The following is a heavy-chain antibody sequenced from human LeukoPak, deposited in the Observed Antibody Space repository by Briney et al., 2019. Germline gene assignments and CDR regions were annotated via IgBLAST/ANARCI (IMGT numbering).Heavy chain of an antibody. D-gene: IGHD6-13*01. CDR2: IYPGDSDT. J-gene: IGHJ5*02. Sequence: GESLKISCKGSGSRFTSYWIGWVRQLPGKGLEWMGIIYPGDSDTRYSLSFQGQVTISADKSISTAYLQWSSLKASDTAMYYCARPGSSSWTGWFDPWGQGTLVTVPS. CDR1: GSRFTSYW. V-gene: IGHV5-51*01. CDR3: ARPGSSSWTGWFDP.